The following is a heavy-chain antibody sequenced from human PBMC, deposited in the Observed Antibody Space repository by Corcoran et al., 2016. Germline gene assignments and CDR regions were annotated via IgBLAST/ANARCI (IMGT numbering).Heavy chain of an antibody. J-gene: IGHJ6*02. CDR3: ARVFFSGYYGMDV. CDR1: GYTFTSYY. CDR2: INPSGGST. V-gene: IGHV1-46*01. D-gene: IGHD3-3*01. Sequence: QVQLVQSGAEVKKPGASVKVSCKASGYTFTSYYMHWVRQAPGQGLEWIGIINPSGGSTSYAQKFQGRVTMTRDTSTSTVYMELSSLRSEDTAVYYCARVFFSGYYGMDVWGQGTTVTVSS.